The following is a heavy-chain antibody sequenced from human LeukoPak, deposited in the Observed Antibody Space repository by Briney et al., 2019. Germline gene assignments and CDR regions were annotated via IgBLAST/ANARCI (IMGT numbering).Heavy chain of an antibody. V-gene: IGHV4-31*03. Sequence: SQTLSLTCTVSGASLSSGGYCWSWIRQHSGKGLEWIGYICYSGTTYYNPSLKSRVTISVDMSENQFSLKLSSVTAADTAVYYCANYGAGTYRFDPWGQGTLVTVSS. D-gene: IGHD3-10*01. CDR2: ICYSGTT. CDR1: GASLSSGGYC. J-gene: IGHJ5*02. CDR3: ANYGAGTYRFDP.